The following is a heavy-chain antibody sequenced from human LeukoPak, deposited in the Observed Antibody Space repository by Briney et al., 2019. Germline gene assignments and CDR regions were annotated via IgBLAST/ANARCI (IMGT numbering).Heavy chain of an antibody. V-gene: IGHV3-49*03. D-gene: IGHD2-15*01. CDR3: ARDVGGRTPFRF. J-gene: IGHJ4*02. Sequence: GRSLRPSCTISGFTFRHYGLTWFRQAPGKGLEWVGYIQSEGGGGTTRYAAAVVGRFIISRDDSKSVAFLQMNSLKIDDTGVYYCARDVGGRTPFRFWGQGTMVAVSS. CDR1: GFTFRHYG. CDR2: IQSEGGGGTT.